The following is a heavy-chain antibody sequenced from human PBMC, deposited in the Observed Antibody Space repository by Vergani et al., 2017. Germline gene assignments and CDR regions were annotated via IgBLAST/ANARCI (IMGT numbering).Heavy chain of an antibody. D-gene: IGHD2-2*02. CDR1: GGSISSYY. CDR2: IYYSGST. Sequence: QVQLQESGPGLVKPSETLSLTCTVSGGSISSYYWSWIRQPPGKGLEWIGYIYYSGSTNYNPSLKSRVTISVDTSKNRFSLKLSAVTAADTAVYYCARARWYCSSTSGYTRWFDPWGQGTLVTVSA. CDR3: ARARWYCSSTSGYTRWFDP. V-gene: IGHV4-59*01. J-gene: IGHJ5*02.